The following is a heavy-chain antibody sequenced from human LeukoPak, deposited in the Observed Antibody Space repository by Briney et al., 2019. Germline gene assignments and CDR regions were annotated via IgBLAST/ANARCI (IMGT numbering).Heavy chain of an antibody. V-gene: IGHV3-48*03. CDR1: GFTFSSYE. J-gene: IGHJ5*02. CDR2: ISSSGSTI. D-gene: IGHD5-24*01. CDR3: ARDPRWLQGYTTAP. Sequence: GGSLRLSCAASGFTFSSYEMNWVRQAPGKGLEGVSYISSSGSTIYYADSVKGRFTISRDNAKNSLYLQMNSLRAEDTAVYYCARDPRWLQGYTTAPWGQGTLVTVSS.